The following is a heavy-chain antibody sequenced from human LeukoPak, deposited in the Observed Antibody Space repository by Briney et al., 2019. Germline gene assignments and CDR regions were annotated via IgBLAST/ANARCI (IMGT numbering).Heavy chain of an antibody. Sequence: GGSLRLSCAASGFTFSSYAMSWVRQAPGKGLEWVSAISGSGGSTYYADSVKGRFTISRDNSKNMLYLQMNSLRAEDTAVYYCAKDQSSQLDFDYWGQGTLVTVSS. D-gene: IGHD2-2*01. CDR3: AKDQSSQLDFDY. V-gene: IGHV3-23*01. J-gene: IGHJ4*02. CDR2: ISGSGGST. CDR1: GFTFSSYA.